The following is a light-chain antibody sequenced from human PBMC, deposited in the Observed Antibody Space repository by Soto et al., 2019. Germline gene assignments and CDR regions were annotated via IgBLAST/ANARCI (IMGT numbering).Light chain of an antibody. J-gene: IGKJ3*01. CDR2: GAS. CDR3: QQYGSSPGVT. Sequence: EIMLSQSPGTMSLSPGERATLSCRASQSVSSSYLAWYQQKPGQAPRLLIYGASSRATGIPDRFSGSGSGTDFTLTISRLEPEDFAVYYCQQYGSSPGVTFGPGTKVDIK. V-gene: IGKV3-20*01. CDR1: QSVSSSY.